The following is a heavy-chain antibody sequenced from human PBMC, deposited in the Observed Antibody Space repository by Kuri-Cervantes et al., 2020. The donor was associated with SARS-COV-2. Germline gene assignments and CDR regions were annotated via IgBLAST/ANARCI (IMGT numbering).Heavy chain of an antibody. V-gene: IGHV4-34*01. J-gene: IGHJ4*02. D-gene: IGHD5-24*01. CDR2: VNHRGST. Sequence: SQTLSLTCAFYGESFSGYYWNWIRQSPGKGLEWIGEVNHRGSTNYNPSLKSRVTISVDTSKNQFSLKLSSVTAANTAVYYCARVDGYTLGFDYWGQGTLVTVSS. CDR1: GESFSGYY. CDR3: ARVDGYTLGFDY.